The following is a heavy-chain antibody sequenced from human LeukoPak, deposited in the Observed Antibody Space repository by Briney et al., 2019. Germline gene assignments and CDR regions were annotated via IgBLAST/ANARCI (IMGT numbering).Heavy chain of an antibody. CDR3: AKDATYYYDSSGYLDY. D-gene: IGHD3-22*01. J-gene: IGHJ4*02. V-gene: IGHV3-9*01. CDR1: GFTFDDYA. Sequence: GRSLGLSCAASGFTFDDYAMHWVRQAPGKGLEWVSGISWNSGSIGYADSVKGRFTISRDNAKNSLYLQMNSLRAEDTALYYCAKDATYYYDSSGYLDYWGQGTLVTVSS. CDR2: ISWNSGSI.